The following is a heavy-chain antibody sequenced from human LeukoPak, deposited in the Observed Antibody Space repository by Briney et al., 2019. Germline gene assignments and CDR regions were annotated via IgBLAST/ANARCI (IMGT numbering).Heavy chain of an antibody. Sequence: GGSLRLSCAASVFTFSSYAMSRVRQAPGKGLEWVSAISGSGGSTYYADSVKGRFTISRDNSKNTLYVQMNSLRAEDTAVYYCAKDRGSSHPYYFDYWGQGTLVTVSS. CDR2: ISGSGGST. CDR3: AKDRGSSHPYYFDY. CDR1: VFTFSSYA. V-gene: IGHV3-23*01. J-gene: IGHJ4*02. D-gene: IGHD1-26*01.